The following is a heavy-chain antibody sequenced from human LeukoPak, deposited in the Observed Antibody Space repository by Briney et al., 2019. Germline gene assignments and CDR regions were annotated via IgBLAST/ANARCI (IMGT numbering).Heavy chain of an antibody. V-gene: IGHV3-23*01. CDR2: ISGSGGST. Sequence: GGSLRLSCAASGFTFSSYAMSWDRQAPGKGLEWVSDISGSGGSTYYADSVKGRFTISRDNSKNTLYLQMNSLRAEDTAVYYCAKDQHYDILTSAIDYWGQGTLVTVSS. CDR3: AKDQHYDILTSAIDY. J-gene: IGHJ4*02. CDR1: GFTFSSYA. D-gene: IGHD3-9*01.